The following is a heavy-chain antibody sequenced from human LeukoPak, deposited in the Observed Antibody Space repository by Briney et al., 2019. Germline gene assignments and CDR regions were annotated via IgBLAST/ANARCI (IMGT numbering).Heavy chain of an antibody. J-gene: IGHJ3*02. CDR2: ISYDGSNK. V-gene: IGHV3-30*04. Sequence: GRSLRLSCAASGFSFSSYAMHWVGQPPGKGLEWVAVISYDGSNKYYADSVKGRFTISRDNSKNTLYLQMNSLRAEDTAVYYCATWGYSYKGLKAFNIWGQGTMVTVSS. D-gene: IGHD5-18*01. CDR1: GFSFSSYA. CDR3: ATWGYSYKGLKAFNI.